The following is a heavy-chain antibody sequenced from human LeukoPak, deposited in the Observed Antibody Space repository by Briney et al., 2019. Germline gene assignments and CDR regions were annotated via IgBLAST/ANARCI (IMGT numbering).Heavy chain of an antibody. CDR2: MNPNSGNT. Sequence: ASVKVSCKASGYTFTSYDINWVRQATGQGLEWMGWMNPNSGNTGYAQKFQGRVTITRNTSISTAYMELSSLRSEDTAVYYCARTPAAFDAFDIWGQGTMVTVSS. CDR3: ARTPAAFDAFDI. CDR1: GYTFTSYD. V-gene: IGHV1-8*03. J-gene: IGHJ3*02. D-gene: IGHD6-13*01.